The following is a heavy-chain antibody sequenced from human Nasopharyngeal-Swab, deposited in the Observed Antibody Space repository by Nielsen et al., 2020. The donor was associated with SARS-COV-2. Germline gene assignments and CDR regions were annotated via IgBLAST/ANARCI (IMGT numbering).Heavy chain of an antibody. V-gene: IGHV4-59*12. Sequence: WIRQPPGKGLEWIGYIYYSGSTNYNPSLKSRVTISVDTSKNQFSLKLGSVTAADTAVYYCARGGITMVRGVNARAQPHYYYYMDVWGKGTTVTVSS. J-gene: IGHJ6*03. CDR3: ARGGITMVRGVNARAQPHYYYYMDV. D-gene: IGHD3-10*01. CDR2: IYYSGST.